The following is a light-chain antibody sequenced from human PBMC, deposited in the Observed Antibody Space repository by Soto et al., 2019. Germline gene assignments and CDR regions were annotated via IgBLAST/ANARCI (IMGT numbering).Light chain of an antibody. CDR1: QSISSW. Sequence: DIQMTQSPSTLSASVGDRVTITCRASQSISSWLAWYQQKPGKAPKLLIYKASSLESGVPSRFSGSGSGTEFTLAISSLQPDDFATYYCQQYNGYSSVTFGGGTKVDNK. CDR2: KAS. CDR3: QQYNGYSSVT. V-gene: IGKV1-5*03. J-gene: IGKJ4*01.